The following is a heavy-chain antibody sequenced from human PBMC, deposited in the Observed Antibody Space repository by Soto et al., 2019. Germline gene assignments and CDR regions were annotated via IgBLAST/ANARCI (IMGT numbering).Heavy chain of an antibody. V-gene: IGHV4-4*02. D-gene: IGHD4-17*01. J-gene: IGHJ4*02. CDR3: ARGFGGTTVVMGY. CDR1: GASINTDDW. Sequence: SETLSLTCAVSGASINTDDWWNWVRQLPGEGLEWIGEIHHDGNIIYNPSLKSRATISVDTSRNQIFLKLRSVTAADTAVYYCARGFGGTTVVMGYWGQGTLVTAPQ. CDR2: IHHDGNI.